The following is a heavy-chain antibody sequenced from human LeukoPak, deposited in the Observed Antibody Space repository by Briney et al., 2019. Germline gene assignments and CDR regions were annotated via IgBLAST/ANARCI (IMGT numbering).Heavy chain of an antibody. J-gene: IGHJ4*02. CDR1: GFTFSTYG. CDR2: ISSTSSTI. D-gene: IGHD6-19*01. CDR3: ARDRRLVTYYFDY. V-gene: IGHV3-48*04. Sequence: GGSLRLSCAASGFTFSTYGMNWVRQAPGKGLQWVSYISSTSSTIYYADSVKGRFTISRDNAKNSLYLQMNSLRAEDTAVYYCARDRRLVTYYFDYWGQGTLVTVSS.